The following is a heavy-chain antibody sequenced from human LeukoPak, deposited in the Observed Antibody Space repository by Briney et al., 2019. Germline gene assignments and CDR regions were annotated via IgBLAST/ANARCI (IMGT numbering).Heavy chain of an antibody. CDR2: IYYSGST. V-gene: IGHV4-38-2*02. CDR1: GYSVNTGYY. D-gene: IGHD3-10*01. J-gene: IGHJ5*02. Sequence: SETLSLTCSVSGYSVNTGYYWGWIRQPPGKGLEWIGYIYYSGSTNYNPSLKSRVTISVDKSKNQFSLKLSSVTAADTAVYYCARERYRGVINWFDPWGQGTLVTVSS. CDR3: ARERYRGVINWFDP.